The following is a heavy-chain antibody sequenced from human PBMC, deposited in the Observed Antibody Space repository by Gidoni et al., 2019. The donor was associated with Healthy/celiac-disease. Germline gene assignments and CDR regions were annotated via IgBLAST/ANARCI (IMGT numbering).Heavy chain of an antibody. CDR3: AKSETPTADWFDP. CDR2: ISYDGSNK. V-gene: IGHV3-30*18. D-gene: IGHD4-17*01. CDR1: GFTFSSYG. Sequence: QVQLVESGGGVVQPGRSLRLSCAASGFTFSSYGMHWVRQAPGKGLEWVAVISYDGSNKYYADSVKGRFTISRDNSKNTLYLQMNSRRAEDTAVYYCAKSETPTADWFDPWGQGTLVTVSS. J-gene: IGHJ5*02.